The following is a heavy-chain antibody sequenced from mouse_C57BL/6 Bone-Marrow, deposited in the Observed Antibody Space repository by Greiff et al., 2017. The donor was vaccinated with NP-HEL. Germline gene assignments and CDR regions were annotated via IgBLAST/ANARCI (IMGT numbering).Heavy chain of an antibody. CDR3: ARKSVVTKDFAY. J-gene: IGHJ3*01. V-gene: IGHV1-64*01. Sequence: QVQLQQPGAELVKPGASVKLSCKASGYTFTSYWMHWVKQRPGQGLEWIGMIHPNSGSTNYNEKFKSKATLTVDKSSSTAYMQLSSLTSEDSAVYYWARKSVVTKDFAYWGQGTLITVSA. D-gene: IGHD2-12*01. CDR1: GYTFTSYW. CDR2: IHPNSGST.